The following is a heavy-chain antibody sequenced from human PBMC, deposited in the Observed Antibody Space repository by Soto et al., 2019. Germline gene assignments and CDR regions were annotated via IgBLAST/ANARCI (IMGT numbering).Heavy chain of an antibody. D-gene: IGHD2-15*01. J-gene: IGHJ3*02. CDR2: IYYSGST. CDR1: GGSISSYY. Sequence: SETLSLTCTVSGGSISSYYWSWIRQPPGKGLEWIGYIYYSGSTNYNPSLKSRVTISVDTSKNQFSLKLSSVTAADTAVYYCARQGVVAAATPEYSVGDAFDIWGQGTMVTVSS. V-gene: IGHV4-59*08. CDR3: ARQGVVAAATPEYSVGDAFDI.